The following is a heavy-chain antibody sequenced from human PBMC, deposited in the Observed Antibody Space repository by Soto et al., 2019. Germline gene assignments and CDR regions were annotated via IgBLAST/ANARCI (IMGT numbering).Heavy chain of an antibody. CDR2: INPNSGGT. J-gene: IGHJ3*02. Sequence: PGESLKISCKASGYTFTGYYIDWVRQTPGKGLEWMGWINPNSGGTNYAQKFQGWVIMTRDTSISTAYMELSRLRSEDTAVYYCAREGYSSGWYHGDTRDAFDIWGQGTMVTVSS. D-gene: IGHD6-19*01. V-gene: IGHV1-2*04. CDR3: AREGYSSGWYHGDTRDAFDI. CDR1: GYTFTGYY.